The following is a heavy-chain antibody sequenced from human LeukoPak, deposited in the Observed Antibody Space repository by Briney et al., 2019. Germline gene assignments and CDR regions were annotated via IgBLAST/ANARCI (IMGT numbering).Heavy chain of an antibody. Sequence: SETLSLTCAVYGGSFSGYYWSWIRQPPGKGLEWIGEINHSGSTNYNPSLKSRVTISVDTSKNQSSLKLSSVTAADTAVYYCASGVAVAGYDAFDIWGQGTMVTVSS. J-gene: IGHJ3*02. CDR1: GGSFSGYY. CDR3: ASGVAVAGYDAFDI. CDR2: INHSGST. D-gene: IGHD6-19*01. V-gene: IGHV4-34*01.